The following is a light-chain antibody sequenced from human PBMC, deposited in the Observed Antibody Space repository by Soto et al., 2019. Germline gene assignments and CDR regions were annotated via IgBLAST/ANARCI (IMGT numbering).Light chain of an antibody. J-gene: IGKJ1*01. CDR3: QQYGSSSTWT. Sequence: EIVLTQSPGTLSLSPGERATLSCRASQSVSSAYLAWYQHKPGQPPTLLIYAASSRVTGIPDRFSGSGSGTDFTLTISRLEPEDFAVYYCQQYGSSSTWTFGXGT. V-gene: IGKV3-20*01. CDR1: QSVSSAY. CDR2: AAS.